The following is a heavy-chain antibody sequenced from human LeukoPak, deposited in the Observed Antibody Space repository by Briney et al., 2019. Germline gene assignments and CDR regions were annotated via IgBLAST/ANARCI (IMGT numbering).Heavy chain of an antibody. CDR2: INSDGSST. D-gene: IGHD6-19*01. V-gene: IGHV3-74*01. CDR3: ARSGGSGWYGDFDY. CDR1: GFTFSSYW. Sequence: QPGGSLRLSCAASGFTFSSYWMHWVRQAPGKGLVWVSRINSDGSSTSYADSVKGRFTISRDNAKNTLYLQMNSLRAEDTAVCYCARSGGSGWYGDFDYWGQGTLVTVSS. J-gene: IGHJ4*02.